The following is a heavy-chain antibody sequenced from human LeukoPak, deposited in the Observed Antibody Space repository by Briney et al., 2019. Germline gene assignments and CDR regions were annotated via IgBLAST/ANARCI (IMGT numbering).Heavy chain of an antibody. CDR2: IWYDGSNK. Sequence: PGRSLRLSCAASGFTFSSYGMHWVRQAPGKGLEWVAVIWYDGSNKYYADSVKGRFTISRDNSKNTLYLQMNSLRAEDTAVHYCARLAKLRIAAAALGYWGQGTLVTVSS. CDR3: ARLAKLRIAAAALGY. CDR1: GFTFSSYG. J-gene: IGHJ4*02. V-gene: IGHV3-33*01. D-gene: IGHD6-13*01.